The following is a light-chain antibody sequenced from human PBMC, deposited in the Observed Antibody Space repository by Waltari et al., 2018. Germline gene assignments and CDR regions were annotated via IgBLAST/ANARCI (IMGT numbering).Light chain of an antibody. V-gene: IGKV3-15*01. CDR2: AAS. J-gene: IGKJ2*01. CDR1: QSILTN. CDR3: QQYNNWPYT. Sequence: VLLTQSPASLSLSPGDRATLSCRANQSILTNLAWYQQKPAQAPRLLMYAASNRATGLPDRFSGSGSGTYFTFTISSLHPEDFALYYCQQYNNWPYTFGQGTKLEIK.